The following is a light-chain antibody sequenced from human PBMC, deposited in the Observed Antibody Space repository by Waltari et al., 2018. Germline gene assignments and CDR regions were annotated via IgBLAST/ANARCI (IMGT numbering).Light chain of an antibody. CDR2: GAS. J-gene: IGKJ3*01. V-gene: IGKV1-39*01. CDR1: PSIINY. Sequence: DIWITQSPSSLSASVGDRVTITCRASPSIINYLNWYHQKTGKAPQLLIYGASSLQSGVPSRFSGSGSGTDFTLTISSLQPEDLGTYFCQQSYSSPFTFGPGTKVDI. CDR3: QQSYSSPFT.